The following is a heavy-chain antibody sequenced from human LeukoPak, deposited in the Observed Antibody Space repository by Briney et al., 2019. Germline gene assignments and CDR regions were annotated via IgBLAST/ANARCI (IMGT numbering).Heavy chain of an antibody. J-gene: IGHJ4*02. CDR1: GFTFSNYG. Sequence: GGSLRLSCAASGFTFSNYGMHWVRQAPGKGLEWVAFIRYDGSNKYYADSVKGRFTMSRDNSKNTLYLQMNSLRAEDTAVYYCAKDHTSMSTWDYWGQGTLVTVSS. V-gene: IGHV3-30*02. CDR2: IRYDGSNK. D-gene: IGHD2/OR15-2a*01. CDR3: AKDHTSMSTWDY.